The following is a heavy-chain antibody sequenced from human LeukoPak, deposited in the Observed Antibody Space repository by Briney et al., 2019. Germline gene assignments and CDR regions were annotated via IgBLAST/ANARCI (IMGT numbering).Heavy chain of an antibody. V-gene: IGHV4-4*02. CDR3: ARGSDYYYYYMDV. J-gene: IGHJ6*03. Sequence: SETLSLTCAVSGGSISSSNWWSWVRQPPGKGLEWIGEIYHSGSTNYNPSLKSRVTISVDKSKNQFSLKLSSVTAADTAVYYCARGSDYYYYYMDVWGKGTTVTISS. CDR2: IYHSGST. CDR1: GGSISSSNW.